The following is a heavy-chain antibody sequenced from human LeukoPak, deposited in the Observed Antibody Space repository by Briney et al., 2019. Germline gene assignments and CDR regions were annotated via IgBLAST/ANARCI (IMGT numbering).Heavy chain of an antibody. Sequence: SETLSLTCAVSGYSISSGYYWGWIRQPPGKGLEWVGSIYHSGSTYYNPSLKSRVTISVDTSKNQLSLKLSSVTAADTAVYYCARLLGVVVPAAIGYWGQGTLVTVSS. CDR3: ARLLGVVVPAAIGY. D-gene: IGHD2-2*01. V-gene: IGHV4-38-2*01. CDR2: IYHSGST. CDR1: GYSISSGYY. J-gene: IGHJ4*02.